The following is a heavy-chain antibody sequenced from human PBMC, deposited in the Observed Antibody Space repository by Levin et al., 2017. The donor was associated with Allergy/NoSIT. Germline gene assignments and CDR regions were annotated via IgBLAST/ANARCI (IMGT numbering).Heavy chain of an antibody. CDR2: IYTSGST. D-gene: IGHD3-10*01. V-gene: IGHV4-61*02. CDR3: ARDMRWFGENDAFDI. Sequence: SETLSLTCTVSGGSISSGSYYWSWIRQPAGKGLEWIGRIYTSGSTNYNPSLKSRVTISVDTSKNQFSLKLSSVTAADTAVYYCARDMRWFGENDAFDIWGQGTMVTVSS. CDR1: GGSISSGSYY. J-gene: IGHJ3*02.